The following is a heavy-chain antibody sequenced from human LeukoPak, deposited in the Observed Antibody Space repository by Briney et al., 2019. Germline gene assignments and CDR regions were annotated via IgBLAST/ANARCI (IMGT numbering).Heavy chain of an antibody. CDR2: ISGSGGST. V-gene: IGHV3-23*01. Sequence: GGSLRLSCAASGFTFSSYGMSWVRQAPGKGLEWVSAISGSGGSTYYADSVKGRFTISRDNSKNTLYLQMNSLRADDTAVYYCAKEYKPYYDSSGPWDYWGQGTLVTVSS. J-gene: IGHJ4*02. D-gene: IGHD3-22*01. CDR3: AKEYKPYYDSSGPWDY. CDR1: GFTFSSYG.